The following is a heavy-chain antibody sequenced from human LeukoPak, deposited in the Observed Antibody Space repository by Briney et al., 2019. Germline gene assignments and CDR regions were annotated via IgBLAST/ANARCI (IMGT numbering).Heavy chain of an antibody. CDR1: GFTFRSYE. Sequence: GGSLRLSCAASGFTFRSYEMNWVRQAPGQGLESGSYISSSGSTIYYADSVKGRFTISRDNAKNSLYLQMNSLRAEDTAVYYCARGPDIVVVVAAAYFDYWGQGTLVTVSS. J-gene: IGHJ4*02. V-gene: IGHV3-48*03. CDR3: ARGPDIVVVVAAAYFDY. CDR2: ISSSGSTI. D-gene: IGHD2-15*01.